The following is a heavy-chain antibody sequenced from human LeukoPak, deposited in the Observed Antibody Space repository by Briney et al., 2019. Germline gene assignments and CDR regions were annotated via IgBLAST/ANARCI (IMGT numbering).Heavy chain of an antibody. Sequence: GGSLRLSCAASGFTFSSYSMNWVRQAPGKGLEWVSYISSSSSTIYYADSVKGRFTISRDNAKNSLYLQMNSPRAEDTAVYYCARDREAVAGNWGQGTLVTVSS. CDR3: ARDREAVAGN. CDR1: GFTFSSYS. CDR2: ISSSSSTI. V-gene: IGHV3-48*01. D-gene: IGHD6-19*01. J-gene: IGHJ4*02.